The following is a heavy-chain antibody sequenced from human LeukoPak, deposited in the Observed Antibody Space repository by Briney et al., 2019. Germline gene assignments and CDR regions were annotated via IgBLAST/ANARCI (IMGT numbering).Heavy chain of an antibody. CDR1: GFTFSSYG. D-gene: IGHD3-22*01. J-gene: IGHJ3*02. CDR2: ISESGTTT. CDR3: ARGLFLSGYLDAFDI. V-gene: IGHV3-NL1*01. Sequence: GGSLRLSCAASGFTFSSYGMHWVRQAPGKGLEWVSGISESGTTTYYADSVKGRFTVSRDNSKNTLYLQMNSLRVEDTAVYYCARGLFLSGYLDAFDIWGQGTVVTVSS.